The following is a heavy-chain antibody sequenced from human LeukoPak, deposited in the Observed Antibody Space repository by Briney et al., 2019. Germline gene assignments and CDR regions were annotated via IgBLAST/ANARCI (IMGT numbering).Heavy chain of an antibody. D-gene: IGHD3-3*01. V-gene: IGHV1-8*03. CDR2: MNPNSGNT. Sequence: GASVKVSCKASGYTFTSYDINWVRQATGQGLEWMGWMNPNSGNTGYAQKFQGRVTITRNTSISTAYMELSSLRSEDTAVYYCARAQAWGDFWSGYYFEVEGKWFDPWGQGTLVTVSS. CDR3: ARAQAWGDFWSGYYFEVEGKWFDP. CDR1: GYTFTSYD. J-gene: IGHJ5*02.